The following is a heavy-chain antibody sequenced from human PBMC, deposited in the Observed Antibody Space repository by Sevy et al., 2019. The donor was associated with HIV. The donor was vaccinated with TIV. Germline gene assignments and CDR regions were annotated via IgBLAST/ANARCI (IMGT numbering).Heavy chain of an antibody. CDR3: AREGPPLPIDGSGFDH. V-gene: IGHV4-31*03. D-gene: IGHD3-22*01. Sequence: SETLSLTCTVSGGSISSGGYYWSWIRQHPGKGLEWIGYIYYSGSTYYNPSLKSRVTISVDTSKNQFSLKLSSVTAADTAVYYCAREGPPLPIDGSGFDHWGQGTLVTVSS. CDR2: IYYSGST. CDR1: GGSISSGGYY. J-gene: IGHJ4*02.